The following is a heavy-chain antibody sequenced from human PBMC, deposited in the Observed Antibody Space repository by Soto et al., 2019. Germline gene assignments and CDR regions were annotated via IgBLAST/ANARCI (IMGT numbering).Heavy chain of an antibody. V-gene: IGHV1-69*12. D-gene: IGHD6-19*01. J-gene: IGHJ2*01. CDR1: GGTFNRYA. CDR2: ITPMFGIG. CDR3: AQTLGSAVAGPGRFDL. Sequence: QVQLVQSGAEVKKPRSSVKVSCKASGGTFNRYAISWLRQAPGQGPEWMGGITPMFGIGNYAQKFQGRVTITADESTTTVHMELRRLTCEDTAVYYCAQTLGSAVAGPGRFDLWGRGTRVIVSS.